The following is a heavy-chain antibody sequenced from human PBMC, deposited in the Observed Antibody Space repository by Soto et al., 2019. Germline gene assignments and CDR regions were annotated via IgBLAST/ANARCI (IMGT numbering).Heavy chain of an antibody. V-gene: IGHV3-53*01. CDR2: IYSGGST. D-gene: IGHD5-12*01. CDR1: GFTVSSTY. J-gene: IGHJ4*01. Sequence: VGSLRLSCAASGFTVSSTYMSWVRQAPGKGLEWVSVIYSGGSTYYADSVKGRFTISRDNSKNTLYLQMNSLRAEDTAVYYCAKSRDGYNEFDSWGHGTLVTVSS. CDR3: AKSRDGYNEFDS.